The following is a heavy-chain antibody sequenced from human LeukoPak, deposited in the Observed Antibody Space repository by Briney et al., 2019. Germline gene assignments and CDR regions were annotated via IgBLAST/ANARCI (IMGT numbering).Heavy chain of an antibody. D-gene: IGHD6-13*01. V-gene: IGHV3-30*02. Sequence: PGVSLRLSCAASGFTFSSYGMHWVRQAPGKGLEWVAFIRYDGSNKYYADSVKGRFTISRDNYKNTLYLQMNTLRAEDTAVYYCSYSSSWYSLFDYWGQGTLVTVSS. J-gene: IGHJ4*02. CDR2: IRYDGSNK. CDR3: SYSSSWYSLFDY. CDR1: GFTFSSYG.